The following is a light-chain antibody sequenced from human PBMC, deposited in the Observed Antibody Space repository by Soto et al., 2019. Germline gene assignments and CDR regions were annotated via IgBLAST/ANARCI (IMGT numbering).Light chain of an antibody. Sequence: EIVLTQSPGTVSLSPGERATLSCRDSQSVSRRNLAWYRQKPGQAPSLLIFGASNRATGIPDRFSGSGSGTDFTLTISRLEPEDCAVYYCLRYGDSPPAYTFGQGTKLEIK. V-gene: IGKV3-20*01. CDR1: QSVSRRN. CDR2: GAS. J-gene: IGKJ2*01. CDR3: LRYGDSPPAYT.